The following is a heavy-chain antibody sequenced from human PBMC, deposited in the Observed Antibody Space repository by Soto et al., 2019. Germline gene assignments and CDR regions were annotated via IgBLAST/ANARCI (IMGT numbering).Heavy chain of an antibody. CDR1: GFTFSDYY. J-gene: IGHJ6*03. V-gene: IGHV3-11*01. D-gene: IGHD1-1*01. Sequence: GGSLRLSCAASGFTFSDYYMSWIRQAPGKGLEWVSYISSSGSTIYYADSVKGRFTISRDSAKNSLYLQMNSLRAEDTAVYFCARTTNYYYYYMDVWGKGTTVTVSS. CDR2: ISSSGSTI. CDR3: ARTTNYYYYYMDV.